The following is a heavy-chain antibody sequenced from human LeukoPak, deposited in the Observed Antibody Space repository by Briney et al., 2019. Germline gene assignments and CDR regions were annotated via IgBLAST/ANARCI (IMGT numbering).Heavy chain of an antibody. CDR3: ARGFAAAAGASSFDY. CDR1: GGTFSSYA. J-gene: IGHJ4*02. D-gene: IGHD6-13*01. Sequence: SVKVSCKASGGTFSSYAISWVRQAPGQGLEWMGGIIPIFGTANYAQKFQGRVTITADKSTSTAYMELSSLRSEDTAVYYCARGFAAAAGASSFDYWGQGTLVTVSS. V-gene: IGHV1-69*06. CDR2: IIPIFGTA.